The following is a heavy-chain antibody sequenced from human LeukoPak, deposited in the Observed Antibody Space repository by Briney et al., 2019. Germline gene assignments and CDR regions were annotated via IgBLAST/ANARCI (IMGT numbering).Heavy chain of an antibody. Sequence: EPSETLSLTCTVSGYSISSGYYWGWIRQPPGKGLEWIGSIYHSGSTYYNPSLKSRVTISVDTSKNQFSLKLSSVTAADTAVYYCARFLRYCSGGSCYSRGDAFDIWGQGTMVTVSS. CDR2: IYHSGST. D-gene: IGHD2-15*01. J-gene: IGHJ3*02. V-gene: IGHV4-38-2*02. CDR1: GYSISSGYY. CDR3: ARFLRYCSGGSCYSRGDAFDI.